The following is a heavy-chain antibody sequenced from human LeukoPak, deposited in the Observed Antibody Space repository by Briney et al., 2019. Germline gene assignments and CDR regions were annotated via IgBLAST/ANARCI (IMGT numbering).Heavy chain of an antibody. D-gene: IGHD2-15*01. J-gene: IGHJ6*02. CDR2: ISYDGSNK. CDR1: KFTFSSFG. CDR3: ARGGIYYCSGGYCYHMDV. V-gene: IGHV3-30*03. Sequence: PGGSLRLSCEASKFTFSSFGTHWVRQAPGKGREWVAIISYDGSNKYYADSVKGRFTISRDNSKNTLYLQMNSLRAEDTAVYYCARGGIYYCSGGYCYHMDVWGQGTTVTVSS.